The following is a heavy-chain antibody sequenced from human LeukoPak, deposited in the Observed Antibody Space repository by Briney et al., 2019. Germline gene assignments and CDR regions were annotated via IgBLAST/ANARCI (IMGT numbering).Heavy chain of an antibody. J-gene: IGHJ4*02. CDR3: ARQTYYYDSSGYYRPQFFDY. D-gene: IGHD3-22*01. CDR1: GGSISSSSYY. CDR2: IYYSGST. Sequence: SETLSLACNVSGGSISSSSYYWGWIRQPLGKGLEWIGRIYYSGSTYYNPSLKSRVTISVDTSKNQFSLKLSSVTAADTAVYYCARQTYYYDSSGYYRPQFFDYWGQGTLVTVSS. V-gene: IGHV4-39*01.